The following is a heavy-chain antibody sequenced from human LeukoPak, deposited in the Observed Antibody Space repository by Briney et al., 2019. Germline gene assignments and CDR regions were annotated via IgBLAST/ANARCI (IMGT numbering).Heavy chain of an antibody. J-gene: IGHJ3*02. Sequence: PGGSLRLSCTASGFTFGDYAMSWFRQAPGKGLEWVGFIRSKAYGGTTEYAASVKGRFTLSRDDSKSIAYLQMNSLKIEDTAVYYCTTTLQYYYETSGPFPDAFDIWGQGTMVTVSS. D-gene: IGHD3-22*01. CDR1: GFTFGDYA. CDR3: TTTLQYYYETSGPFPDAFDI. CDR2: IRSKAYGGTT. V-gene: IGHV3-49*03.